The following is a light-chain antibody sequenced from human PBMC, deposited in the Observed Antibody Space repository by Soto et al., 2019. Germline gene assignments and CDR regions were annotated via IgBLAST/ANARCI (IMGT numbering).Light chain of an antibody. V-gene: IGKV1-39*01. CDR2: AAS. CDR3: RQSYSTSFT. CDR1: QDINRW. Sequence: IQLTQSPSVLSASVGDTGTITCRASQDINRWLAWYQQKPGKAPKLLIYAASSLQSGVPSRFSGSRSGTDFTLTISSLQPEDFATYYCRQSYSTSFTFGQGTRVEI. J-gene: IGKJ5*01.